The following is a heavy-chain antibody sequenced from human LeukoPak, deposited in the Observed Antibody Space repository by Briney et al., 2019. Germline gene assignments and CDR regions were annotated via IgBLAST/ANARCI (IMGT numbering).Heavy chain of an antibody. CDR2: IYYTGNT. CDR3: ARHKVSCWPNYYLDV. D-gene: IGHD2-2*01. CDR1: GGSISSYY. V-gene: IGHV4-59*08. J-gene: IGHJ6*03. Sequence: SETLSLTCTVSGGSISSYYWSWIRQPPGKGLEWIGYIYYTGNTNYNPSLKSRVTISVDTSNNQFSLKLSSVTAADTAVYYCARHKVSCWPNYYLDVWGKGTTVTVSS.